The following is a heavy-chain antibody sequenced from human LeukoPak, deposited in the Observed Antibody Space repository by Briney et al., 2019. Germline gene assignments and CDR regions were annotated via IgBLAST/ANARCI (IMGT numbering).Heavy chain of an antibody. J-gene: IGHJ1*01. Sequence: GGSLRLSCAASGFTFSSYGMHWVRQAPGKGLEWVAVISYDGSNKYYADSVKGRFTISRDNSKNTLYLQMNSLRAEDTAVYYCAKEDLIAVAGAEYFQHWGQGTLVTVSS. CDR2: ISYDGSNK. CDR3: AKEDLIAVAGAEYFQH. CDR1: GFTFSSYG. D-gene: IGHD6-19*01. V-gene: IGHV3-30*18.